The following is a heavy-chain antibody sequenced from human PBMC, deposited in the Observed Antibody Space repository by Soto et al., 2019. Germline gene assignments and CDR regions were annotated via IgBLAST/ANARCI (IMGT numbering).Heavy chain of an antibody. D-gene: IGHD1-26*01. J-gene: IGHJ6*02. Sequence: EMQVLESGGGLVQPGGSLRLSCPASGFAFSNFHMNWVRQAPGKGLQWVATIGGAGNDIHYADSVEGRFTVSRDNSKNTLHLQMDGLRDEDTAIYYCAKRFSDAWEAGMDVWGQGTTVTVSS. CDR3: AKRFSDAWEAGMDV. V-gene: IGHV3-23*01. CDR2: IGGAGNDI. CDR1: GFAFSNFH.